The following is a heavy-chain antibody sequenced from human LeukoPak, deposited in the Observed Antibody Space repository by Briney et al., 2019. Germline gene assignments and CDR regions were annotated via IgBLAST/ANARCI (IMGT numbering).Heavy chain of an antibody. Sequence: GGSLRLSCAASGFSFSSYSMNWVRQAPGKGLEWVSYISHTGSTMSYADSVKGRFTISRDNARNSLYLQMSSLRAEDTAVYYCARDPNGDYFGAFDIWGQGTMVTVSS. J-gene: IGHJ3*02. V-gene: IGHV3-48*04. CDR3: ARDPNGDYFGAFDI. CDR2: ISHTGSTM. CDR1: GFSFSSYS. D-gene: IGHD4-17*01.